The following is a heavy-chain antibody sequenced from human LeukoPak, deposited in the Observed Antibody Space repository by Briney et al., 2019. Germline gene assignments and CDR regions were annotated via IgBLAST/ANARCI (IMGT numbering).Heavy chain of an antibody. CDR2: ISSSSSYI. CDR1: GFTSSSYS. CDR3: ARGTSGIAVAGYYFDY. V-gene: IGHV3-21*01. Sequence: GGSLRLSCAASGFTSSSYSMNWVRQAPGKGLEWVSSISSSSSYIYYADSVKGRFTTSRDNAKNSLYLQMNSLRAEDTAVYYCARGTSGIAVAGYYFDYWGQGTLVTVSS. D-gene: IGHD6-19*01. J-gene: IGHJ4*02.